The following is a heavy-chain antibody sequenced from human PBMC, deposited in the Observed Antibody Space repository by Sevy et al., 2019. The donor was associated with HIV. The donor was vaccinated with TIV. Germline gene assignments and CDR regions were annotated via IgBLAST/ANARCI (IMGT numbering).Heavy chain of an antibody. J-gene: IGHJ5*02. V-gene: IGHV3-48*02. CDR3: AREAYYYDSREENWFDP. Sequence: GGSLSLSCKASGFPFSTYSMHWVRQAPGKGLEWVSSISRTSTTTYYAGSPKGRFTISRDNAKNSLYLQMNSLRDEDTAVYYCAREAYYYDSREENWFDPWGQGTLVTVSS. CDR1: GFPFSTYS. D-gene: IGHD3-22*01. CDR2: ISRTSTTT.